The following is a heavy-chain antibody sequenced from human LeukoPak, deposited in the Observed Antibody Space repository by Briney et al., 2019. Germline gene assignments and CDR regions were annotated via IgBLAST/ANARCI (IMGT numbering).Heavy chain of an antibody. CDR1: VGPFSGNF. CDR3: ARGHSNITSAGTLFDY. D-gene: IGHD6-13*01. Sequence: SETLSLTCAVYVGPFSGNFWGCIRQPPGKGLEWIGKINHSGSTNYNPSLKSRVTISVDTSKNQFSLKLSSVTGADTAVYYCARGHSNITSAGTLFDYWGQGTVVTVSS. J-gene: IGHJ4*02. CDR2: INHSGST. V-gene: IGHV4-34*01.